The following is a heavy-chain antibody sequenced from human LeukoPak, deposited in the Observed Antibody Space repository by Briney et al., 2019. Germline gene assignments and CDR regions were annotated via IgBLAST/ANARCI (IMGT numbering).Heavy chain of an antibody. Sequence: PGKSLRLSCAASGFTVNNYGMNWVRQAPGKGLEWVAVISYDGRNKHYPDSVKDRFTISRDISTDTLWLQMDSLRTEDTAVYYCAKGPLRGTAAAIDYWGQGTLVTVSS. CDR1: GFTVNNYG. CDR2: ISYDGRNK. CDR3: AKGPLRGTAAAIDY. D-gene: IGHD2-2*01. J-gene: IGHJ4*02. V-gene: IGHV3-30*18.